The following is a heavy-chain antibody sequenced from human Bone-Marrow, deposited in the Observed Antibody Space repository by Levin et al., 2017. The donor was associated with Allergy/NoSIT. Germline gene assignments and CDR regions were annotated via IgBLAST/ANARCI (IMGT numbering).Heavy chain of an antibody. J-gene: IGHJ4*02. CDR2: IDWDDDS. CDR1: GFSLNTHGMG. CDR3: SRTLYNSGANIFDF. D-gene: IGHD4/OR15-4a*01. Sequence: SGPTLVKPTQTLTLTCTFSGFSLNTHGMGVSWIRQPPGKALEWLARIDWDDDSYTRTSLKTRLTISKDTSRNQVVLTMTNMDPVDTATYFCSRTLYNSGANIFDFWGQGTLVTVSS. V-gene: IGHV2-70*11.